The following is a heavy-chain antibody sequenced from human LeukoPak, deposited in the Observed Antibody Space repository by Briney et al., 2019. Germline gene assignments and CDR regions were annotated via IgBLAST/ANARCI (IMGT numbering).Heavy chain of an antibody. CDR3: ARVKDFWSGYQSNWFDP. V-gene: IGHV4-34*01. CDR1: GGSFSGYY. J-gene: IGHJ5*02. D-gene: IGHD3-3*01. CDR2: INHSGST. Sequence: PSETLSLTCAVYGGSFSGYYWSWVRQPPGKGLEWIGEINHSGSTNHNPSLKSRVTISVDTSKNQFSLKLSSVTAADTAVYYCARVKDFWSGYQSNWFDPWGQGTLVTVSS.